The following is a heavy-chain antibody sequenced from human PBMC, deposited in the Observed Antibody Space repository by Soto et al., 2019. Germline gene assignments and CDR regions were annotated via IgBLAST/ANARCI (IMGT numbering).Heavy chain of an antibody. CDR2: INHSGST. Sequence: SETLSLTCAAYGGSFSGYYWRWFRQPPGKGLEWFEEINHSGSTNYNPSLTSRVTISVDTSKNQFSLKLSSGTDADRAGYYCASVQVGKYEYATSGYRFDYWGQGTRVTVSS. V-gene: IGHV4-34*01. J-gene: IGHJ4*02. D-gene: IGHD3-22*01. CDR3: ASVQVGKYEYATSGYRFDY. CDR1: GGSFSGYY.